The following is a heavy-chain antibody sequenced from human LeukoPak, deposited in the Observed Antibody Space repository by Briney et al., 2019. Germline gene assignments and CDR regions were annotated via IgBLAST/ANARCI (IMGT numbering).Heavy chain of an antibody. CDR2: IYYSGST. Sequence: KPSETLSLTCAVYGGSFSGYYWGWIRQPPGKGLEWIGSIYYSGSTYYNPSLKSRVTISVDTSKNQFSLKLSSVTAADTAVYYCATRQSSIAVAGIDYWGQGTLVTVSS. J-gene: IGHJ4*02. V-gene: IGHV4-39*01. CDR1: GGSFSGYY. CDR3: ATRQSSIAVAGIDY. D-gene: IGHD6-19*01.